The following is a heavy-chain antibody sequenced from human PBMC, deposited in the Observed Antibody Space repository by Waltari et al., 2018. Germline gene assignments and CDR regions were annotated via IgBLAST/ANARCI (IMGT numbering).Heavy chain of an antibody. D-gene: IGHD3-22*01. V-gene: IGHV4-34*01. CDR2: VKPTGST. CDR1: GGAFDSYY. Sequence: QVELQQWGAGLLRPSETLSLTCSVSGGAFDSYYWTWIRQAPGRGLEWLGEVKPTGSTNYNPSLKSRLSLSVETSRNQVSLKMTSVTGADTAVYFCARGHPRFDYEKSDYYAYWFDPWGQGTQVTVSS. J-gene: IGHJ5*02. CDR3: ARGHPRFDYEKSDYYAYWFDP.